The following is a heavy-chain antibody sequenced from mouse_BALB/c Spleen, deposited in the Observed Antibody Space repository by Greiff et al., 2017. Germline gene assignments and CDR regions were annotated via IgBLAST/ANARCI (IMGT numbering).Heavy chain of an antibody. CDR2: ISSGSSTI. J-gene: IGHJ4*01. CDR1: GFTFSSFG. V-gene: IGHV5-17*02. Sequence: DVKLVESGGGLVQPGGSRKLSCAASGFTFSSFGMHWVRQAPEKGLEWVAYISSGSSTIYYADTVKGRFTISRDNPKNTLFLQMTSLRSEDTAMYYCARSPFGPMDYWGQGTSVTVSS. CDR3: ARSPFGPMDY.